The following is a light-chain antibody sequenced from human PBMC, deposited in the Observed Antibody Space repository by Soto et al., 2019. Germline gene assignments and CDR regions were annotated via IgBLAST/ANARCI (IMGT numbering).Light chain of an antibody. CDR2: EVT. V-gene: IGLV2-14*01. J-gene: IGLJ3*02. CDR3: QSYDNSLSGSWV. CDR1: SNDVGIYNY. Sequence: QSVLTQPASVSGSPGQSITISCTGTSNDVGIYNYVSWYQQHPGKAPKLMIYEVTNRPSGVSDRFSGSKSGTSASLAINGLQAEDEAHYYCQSYDNSLSGSWVFGGGTKLTVL.